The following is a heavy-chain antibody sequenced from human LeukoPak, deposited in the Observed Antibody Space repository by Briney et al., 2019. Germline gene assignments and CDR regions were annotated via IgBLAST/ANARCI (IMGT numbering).Heavy chain of an antibody. CDR2: IKPDGSAK. CDR3: ARLFGSVTTYDY. CDR1: GFTFSSYG. D-gene: IGHD3-3*01. Sequence: GGSLRLSCAASGFTFSSYGMHWVRQAPGKGLEWVASIKPDGSAKYYLDSVRGRFTISRDNAENSLYLQMYSLRAEDTAVYYCARLFGSVTTYDYWGQGMLVAVSS. V-gene: IGHV3-7*01. J-gene: IGHJ4*02.